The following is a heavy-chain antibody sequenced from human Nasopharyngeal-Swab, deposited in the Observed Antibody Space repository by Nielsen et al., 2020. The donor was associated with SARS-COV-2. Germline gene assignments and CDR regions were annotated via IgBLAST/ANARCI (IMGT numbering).Heavy chain of an antibody. CDR3: VPRGTDASGWPRYFDY. CDR1: GFTFRAYE. Sequence: LSLTCAASGFTFRAYELNWVRQAPGKGLEWVSYITSSGTTIYYADSVRGRFTISRDNAKNSLFLQMDSLRAEDTAVYYCVPRGTDASGWPRYFDYWGQGTLVTVSS. D-gene: IGHD6-19*01. J-gene: IGHJ4*02. V-gene: IGHV3-48*03. CDR2: ITSSGTTI.